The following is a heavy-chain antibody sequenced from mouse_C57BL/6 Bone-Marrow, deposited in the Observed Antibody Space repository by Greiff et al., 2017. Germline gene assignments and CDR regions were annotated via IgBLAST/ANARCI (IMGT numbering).Heavy chain of an antibody. CDR2: ISGGGGNT. Sequence: EVMLVESGGGLVKPGGSLKLSCAASGFTFSSYTMSWVRQTPEKRLEWVATISGGGGNTYYPDSVKGRFTISRDNAKNTLYLQMSSLRSEDTALYYCARHDRSFAYWGQGTLVTVSA. CDR3: ARHDRSFAY. V-gene: IGHV5-9*01. J-gene: IGHJ3*01. CDR1: GFTFSSYT.